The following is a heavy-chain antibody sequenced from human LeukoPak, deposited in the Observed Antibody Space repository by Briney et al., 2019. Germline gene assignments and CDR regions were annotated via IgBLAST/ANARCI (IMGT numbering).Heavy chain of an antibody. J-gene: IGHJ4*02. Sequence: GGSLRLSCAASGFTFSSYSMNWVRQAPGKGLEYVSAISSNGGSTYYANSVKGRFTISRDNSKNTLYLQMGSLRAEDMAVYYCVRAAADYYFDYWGQGTLVTVSS. CDR3: VRAAADYYFDY. CDR2: ISSNGGST. CDR1: GFTFSSYS. D-gene: IGHD6-13*01. V-gene: IGHV3-64*01.